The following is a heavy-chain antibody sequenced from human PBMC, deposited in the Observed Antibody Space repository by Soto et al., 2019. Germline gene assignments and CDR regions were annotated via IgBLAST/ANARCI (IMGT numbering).Heavy chain of an antibody. CDR3: ARSEEDSDYYYYGMDV. V-gene: IGHV6-1*01. Sequence: SQTLSLTCVGSGDTVSSNSVACNWVRQSPSRGLEWLGRTYYRSRWYSDYAVSVRSRIDINADTSKNQVSLQLNSVTPEDTAVYYCARSEEDSDYYYYGMDVWGHGTTVTFSS. D-gene: IGHD2-15*01. CDR1: GDTVSSNSVA. CDR2: TYYRSRWYS. J-gene: IGHJ6*02.